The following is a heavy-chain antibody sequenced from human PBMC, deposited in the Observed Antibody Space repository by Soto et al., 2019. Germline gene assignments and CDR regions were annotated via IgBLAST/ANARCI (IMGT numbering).Heavy chain of an antibody. CDR2: ISYDGSNK. V-gene: IGHV3-30*18. J-gene: IGHJ4*02. CDR3: AKVTDDYGDLFDY. Sequence: GGSLRLSCAASGFTLSSYGMHWVRQAPGKGLEWVAVISYDGSNKYYADSVKGRFTISRDNSKNTLYLQMNSLRAEDTAVYYCAKVTDDYGDLFDYWGQGTLVTVSS. D-gene: IGHD4-17*01. CDR1: GFTLSSYG.